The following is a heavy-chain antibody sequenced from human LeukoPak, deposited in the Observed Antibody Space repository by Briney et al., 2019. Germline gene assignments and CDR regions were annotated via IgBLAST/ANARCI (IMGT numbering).Heavy chain of an antibody. CDR1: GFTFSSYD. Sequence: GGSLRLSCAASGFTFSSYDMNWVRQAPGKGLEWVSHIDSSGSDIYYADSVKGRFTISRENAKNSLYLQMDSLRAEDTAVYYCVREGSAGGFDYWGQGTLVAASS. CDR2: IDSSGSDI. J-gene: IGHJ4*01. CDR3: VREGSAGGFDY. D-gene: IGHD2-15*01. V-gene: IGHV3-48*03.